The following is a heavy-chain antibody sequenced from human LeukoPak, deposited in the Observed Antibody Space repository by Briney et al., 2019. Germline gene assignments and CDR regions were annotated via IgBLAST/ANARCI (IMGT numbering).Heavy chain of an antibody. CDR3: ARRHYYDSSGYYNYYYYYYMDV. J-gene: IGHJ6*03. D-gene: IGHD3-22*01. CDR1: GYSINSGHY. V-gene: IGHV4-38-2*01. CDR2: IHHSGST. Sequence: PSETLSLTCAVSGYSINSGHYWGWIRQPPGKGLEWIGSIHHSGSTYYNPSLKSRVTISVDTSKNQFSLKLSSVTAADTAVYYCARRHYYDSSGYYNYYYYYYMDVWGKGTTVTVSS.